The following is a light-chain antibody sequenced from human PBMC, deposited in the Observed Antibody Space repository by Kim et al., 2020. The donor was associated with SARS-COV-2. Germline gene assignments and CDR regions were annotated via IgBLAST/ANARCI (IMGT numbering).Light chain of an antibody. Sequence: GDRVTSPCRTSRNVDDYFAGYQQKPGGAPKLLIFKASTLKSGVPSGFSGSGSGTEFTLTTSSLQPDDFGTYYCQQYRSYPWTFGQGTKVDIK. CDR2: KAS. CDR3: QQYRSYPWT. V-gene: IGKV1-5*03. CDR1: RNVDDY. J-gene: IGKJ1*01.